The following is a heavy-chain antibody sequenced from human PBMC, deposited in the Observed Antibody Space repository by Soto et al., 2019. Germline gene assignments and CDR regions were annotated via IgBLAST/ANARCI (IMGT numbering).Heavy chain of an antibody. CDR2: IIPIFGTA. CDR1: GGTFSSYA. CDR3: ALVALSGLGYCSVGSCYSQGYYYYYGVDV. Sequence: SVKVSCKASGGTFSSYAISWVRQAPGQGLEWMGGIIPIFGTANYAQKFQGRVKITADESTSTAYMELSSLRSEDTAVYYCALVALSGLGYCSVGSCYSQGYYYYYGVDVWGQGTTVTVSS. D-gene: IGHD2-15*01. J-gene: IGHJ6*02. V-gene: IGHV1-69*13.